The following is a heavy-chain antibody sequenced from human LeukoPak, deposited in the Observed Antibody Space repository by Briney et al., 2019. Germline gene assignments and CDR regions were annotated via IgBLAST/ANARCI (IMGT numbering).Heavy chain of an antibody. CDR3: ARAGYDYIWGSYRWSYYYYYYMDV. CDR2: IYYSGST. D-gene: IGHD3-16*02. J-gene: IGHJ6*03. Sequence: PSETLSLTCTVSGGSISSYYWSWIRQPPGKGLEWIGYIYYSGSTNYNPSLKSRVTISVDTSKNQFSLKLSSVTAADTAVYYCARAGYDYIWGSYRWSYYYYYYMDVWGKGTTVTVSS. CDR1: GGSISSYY. V-gene: IGHV4-59*01.